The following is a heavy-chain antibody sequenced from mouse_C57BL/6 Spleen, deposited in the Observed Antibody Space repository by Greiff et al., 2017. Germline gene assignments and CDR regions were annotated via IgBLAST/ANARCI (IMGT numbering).Heavy chain of an antibody. CDR1: GFTFSSYA. J-gene: IGHJ4*01. Sequence: DVKLVESGGGLVKPGGSLKLSCAASGFTFSSYAMSWVRQTPGKRLEWVATISDGGSYTYYPDNVKGRFTISRDNAKNNLYLQMSNLKSEDTAMYYCARDNMGGDMGDWGKGTTVTASS. D-gene: IGHD3-3*01. V-gene: IGHV5-4*01. CDR2: ISDGGSYT. CDR3: ARDNMGGDMGD.